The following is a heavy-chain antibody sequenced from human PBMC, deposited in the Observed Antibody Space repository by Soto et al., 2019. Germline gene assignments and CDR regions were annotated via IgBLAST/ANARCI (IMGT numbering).Heavy chain of an antibody. V-gene: IGHV5-10-1*01. CDR3: ARRHGSGSHIGY. Sequence: GASVHSSCTGCGYSFTRYWISWVRQMPGKGLEWMGRIDPSDSYTNYSPSFQGHVTISADKSISTAYLQWSSLKASDTAMYYCARRHGSGSHIGYWGQGTLVTVSS. D-gene: IGHD3-10*01. CDR1: GYSFTRYW. CDR2: IDPSDSYT. J-gene: IGHJ4*02.